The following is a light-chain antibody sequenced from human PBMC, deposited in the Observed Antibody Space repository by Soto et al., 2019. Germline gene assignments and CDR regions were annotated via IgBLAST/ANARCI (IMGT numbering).Light chain of an antibody. CDR1: QSVTSNY. J-gene: IGKJ5*01. CDR2: AAS. Sequence: EIVLTQSPGTLSLSPRERATLSCRASQSVTSNYLAWYQQKPGQAPRLLIYAASNRATGIPDRFSGSGSGTDFTLTISRLEPEDFAVYYCQQYATSPIISPITFGQGTRLEIK. V-gene: IGKV3-20*01. CDR3: QQYATSPIISPIT.